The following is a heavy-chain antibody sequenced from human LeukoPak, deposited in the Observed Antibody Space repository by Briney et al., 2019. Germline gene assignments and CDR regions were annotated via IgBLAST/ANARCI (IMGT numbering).Heavy chain of an antibody. CDR2: INHSGST. V-gene: IGHV4-34*01. CDR3: ARGGRNGYDLVSGEFDP. D-gene: IGHD5-12*01. J-gene: IGHJ5*02. CDR1: GGSFSGYY. Sequence: SETLSLTCAVYGGSFSGYYWSWIRQPPGKGLERIGEINHSGSTNYNPSLKSRVTISVDTSKNQFSLKLSSVTAADTAVYYCARGGRNGYDLVSGEFDPWGQGTLVTVSS.